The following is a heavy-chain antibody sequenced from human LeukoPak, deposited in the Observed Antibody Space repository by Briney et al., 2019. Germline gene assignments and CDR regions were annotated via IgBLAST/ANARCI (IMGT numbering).Heavy chain of an antibody. J-gene: IGHJ4*02. CDR1: GFTFSDYS. V-gene: IGHV3-30*02. Sequence: GGSLRLSCAASGFTFSDYSMHWVRQAPGKGLNWVAFIRYDGNNKYYADPVRGRFTISRDNSKNMLYLEMNSLSTEDTAVYYCAKVRYCSGVNCYPDDNWGQGTLVTVSS. D-gene: IGHD2-15*01. CDR3: AKVRYCSGVNCYPDDN. CDR2: IRYDGNNK.